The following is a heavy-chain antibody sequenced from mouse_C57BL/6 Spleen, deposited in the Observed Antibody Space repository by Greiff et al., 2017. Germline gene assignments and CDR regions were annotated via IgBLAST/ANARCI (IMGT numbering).Heavy chain of an antibody. D-gene: IGHD1-1*01. CDR2: IDPSDSYT. V-gene: IGHV1-59*01. CDR1: GYTFTSYW. Sequence: VQLQQPGAELVRPGTSVKLSCKASGYTFTSYWMHWVKQRPGQGLEWIGVIDPSDSYTNYNQKFKGKATLTVDTSSSTAYMQLSSLTSEDSAVYYCARYGITTVVAKYDFDYWGQGTTLTVSS. CDR3: ARYGITTVVAKYDFDY. J-gene: IGHJ2*01.